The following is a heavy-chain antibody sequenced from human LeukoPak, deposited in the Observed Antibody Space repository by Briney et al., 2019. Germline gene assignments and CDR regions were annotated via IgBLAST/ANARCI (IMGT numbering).Heavy chain of an antibody. D-gene: IGHD3-22*01. V-gene: IGHV3-21*01. CDR2: ISSSSSYI. J-gene: IGHJ4*02. CDR1: GFTFSSYS. Sequence: PGGSLRLSCAASGFTFSSYSMNWVRQAPGKGLQWVSSISSSSSYIYYADSVKGRFTISRDNSKNTLYLQMNSLRAEDTAVYYCAKASDYYDSSGYYDYWGQGILVTVSS. CDR3: AKASDYYDSSGYYDY.